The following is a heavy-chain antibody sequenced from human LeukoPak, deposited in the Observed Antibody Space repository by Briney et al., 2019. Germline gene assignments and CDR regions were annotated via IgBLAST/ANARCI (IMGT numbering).Heavy chain of an antibody. D-gene: IGHD6-6*01. CDR2: IYHSGST. Sequence: PSETLSLTCAVSGGSISSGGYSWSWIRQPPGKGLEWIGYIYHSGSTYYNPSLKSRVTISVDRSKNQFSLKLSSVTAADTAVYYCARGSEYSSSGLDYWGQGTLVTVSS. CDR1: GGSISSGGYS. V-gene: IGHV4-30-2*01. CDR3: ARGSEYSSSGLDY. J-gene: IGHJ4*02.